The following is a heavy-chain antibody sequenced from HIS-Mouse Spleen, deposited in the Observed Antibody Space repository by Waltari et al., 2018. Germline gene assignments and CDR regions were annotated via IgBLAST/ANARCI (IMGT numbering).Heavy chain of an antibody. CDR1: GGSFSGSY. CDR2: INHSGST. D-gene: IGHD4-17*01. J-gene: IGHJ4*02. CDR3: ARGRSPATVTIGYYFDY. Sequence: QVQLQQWGAGLLKPSETLSLTCAVYGGSFSGSYWSWIRQPPGTGLEWIGEINHSGSTNYNPSLKSRVTISVDTSKNQFSLKLSSVTAADTAVYYCARGRSPATVTIGYYFDYWGQGTLVTVSS. V-gene: IGHV4-34*01.